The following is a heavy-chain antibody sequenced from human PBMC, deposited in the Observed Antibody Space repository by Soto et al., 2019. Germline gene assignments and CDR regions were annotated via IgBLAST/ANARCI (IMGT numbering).Heavy chain of an antibody. CDR1: GFTFSSYW. J-gene: IGHJ6*02. V-gene: IGHV3-74*01. Sequence: EVQLVESGGGLVQPGGSLRLSCAASGFTFSSYWMHWVRQAPGKGLVWVSRINSDGSSTSYADSVKGRFTISRDNAKNTLYLQMNSLRAEDTAVYYCARAGQLWLRSYYYGMDVWGQVTTVTVSS. CDR2: INSDGSST. CDR3: ARAGQLWLRSYYYGMDV. D-gene: IGHD5-18*01.